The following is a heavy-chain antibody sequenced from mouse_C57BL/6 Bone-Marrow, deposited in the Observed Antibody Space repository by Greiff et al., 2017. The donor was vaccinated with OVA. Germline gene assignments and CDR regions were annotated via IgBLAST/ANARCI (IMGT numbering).Heavy chain of an antibody. CDR1: GFTFSDYG. D-gene: IGHD2-4*01. CDR3: ARRGDYDPFAY. J-gene: IGHJ3*01. Sequence: EVQLVESGGGLVKPGGSLKLSCAASGFTFSDYGMHWVRQAPEKGLEWVAYISSGSSTIYYEDTVKGRFTLSRDNATTTLFLQMTSLRSEDTAMYYCARRGDYDPFAYWGQGTLVTVSA. CDR2: ISSGSSTI. V-gene: IGHV5-17*01.